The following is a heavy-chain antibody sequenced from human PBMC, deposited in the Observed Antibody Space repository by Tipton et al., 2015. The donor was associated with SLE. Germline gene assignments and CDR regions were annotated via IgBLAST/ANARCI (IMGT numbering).Heavy chain of an antibody. CDR3: ARGEGSSSWYKKLDY. D-gene: IGHD6-13*01. V-gene: IGHV4-59*11. CDR1: GGSISSHY. CDR2: IYYSGST. J-gene: IGHJ4*02. Sequence: TLSLTCTVSGGSISSHYWSWIRQPPGKGLEWIGYIYYSGSTNYNPSLKSRVTISEDTSKNQFSLKLSSVTAADTAVYYCARGEGSSSWYKKLDYWGQGTLVTVSS.